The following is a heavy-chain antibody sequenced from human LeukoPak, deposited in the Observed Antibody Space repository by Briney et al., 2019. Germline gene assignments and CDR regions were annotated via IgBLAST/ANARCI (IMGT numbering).Heavy chain of an antibody. Sequence: GGSLRLSCAASGVTFSSYSMNWVRQAPGKGLEWVSYISSSSSTIFYADSVKGRFTISRDNAKNSLYLQMNSLRAEDTAVYYCAKDSNYCSGGSCYSYYYYYMDVWGKGTTVTVSS. CDR1: GVTFSSYS. V-gene: IGHV3-48*01. D-gene: IGHD2-15*01. CDR3: AKDSNYCSGGSCYSYYYYYMDV. J-gene: IGHJ6*03. CDR2: ISSSSSTI.